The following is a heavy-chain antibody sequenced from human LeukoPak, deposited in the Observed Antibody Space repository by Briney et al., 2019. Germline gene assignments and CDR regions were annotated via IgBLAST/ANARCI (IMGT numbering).Heavy chain of an antibody. Sequence: PGGSLRLSCAASGFTFSSYGMHWVRQAPGKGLEWVAVIWYDGSKKLYADSVKGRFTVSRDNSKNTLYLQMNSLRPDDTAVYYCARDPPHDYGGNSDWFDPWGQGTLVAVSS. V-gene: IGHV3-33*01. CDR3: ARDPPHDYGGNSDWFDP. D-gene: IGHD4-23*01. CDR1: GFTFSSYG. CDR2: IWYDGSKK. J-gene: IGHJ5*02.